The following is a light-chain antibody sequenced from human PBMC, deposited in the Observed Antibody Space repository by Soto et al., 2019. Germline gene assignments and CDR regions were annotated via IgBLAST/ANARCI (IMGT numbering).Light chain of an antibody. Sequence: EIVLTHSPATLSVSPWERATLSFRASQSVGSNLAWYQQKPGQAPRLLIFGASSRATGVPARFSGSGSGTEFTLTINSLQSEDFAVYFCQQYDNLPLTFGPGTKVDIK. J-gene: IGKJ3*01. CDR3: QQYDNLPLT. V-gene: IGKV3-15*01. CDR2: GAS. CDR1: QSVGSN.